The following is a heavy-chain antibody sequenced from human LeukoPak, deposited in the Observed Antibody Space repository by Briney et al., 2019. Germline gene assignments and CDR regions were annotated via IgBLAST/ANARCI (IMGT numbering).Heavy chain of an antibody. J-gene: IGHJ4*02. CDR2: ISSSGSTI. Sequence: GGFLRLSCAASGFTFSSYEMNWVRQAPGKGLEWVSYISSSGSTIYYADSVKGRFTISRDNAKNSLYLQMNSLRAEDTAVYYCAKDHRIHPTLGYSYGLDYWGQGTLVTVSS. D-gene: IGHD5-18*01. CDR1: GFTFSSYE. CDR3: AKDHRIHPTLGYSYGLDY. V-gene: IGHV3-48*03.